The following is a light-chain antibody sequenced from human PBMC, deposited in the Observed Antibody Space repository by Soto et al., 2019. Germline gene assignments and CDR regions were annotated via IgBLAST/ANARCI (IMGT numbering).Light chain of an antibody. CDR3: QQYKSWPPLT. J-gene: IGKJ4*01. V-gene: IGKV3-15*01. CDR1: QNISTN. Sequence: EIVMTQSPATLSVSPGARATLSCRASQNISTNLAWYQRKPGQSPSLLVYGAATRATGVPARFSGSGSGTEFTLTISSLQSDDFAIYYCQQYKSWPPLTFGGGTKVE. CDR2: GAA.